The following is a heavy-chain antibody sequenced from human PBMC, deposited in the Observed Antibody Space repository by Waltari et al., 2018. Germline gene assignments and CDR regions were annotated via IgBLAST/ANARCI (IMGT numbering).Heavy chain of an antibody. V-gene: IGHV4-34*01. CDR1: GGSFSGYY. CDR2: INHSGST. D-gene: IGHD2-2*01. J-gene: IGHJ6*02. CDR3: ARGHYQLLWEDYYYGMDV. Sequence: QVQLQQWGAGLLKPSETLSLTCAVYGGSFSGYYWSWIRQPPGKGLEWIGEINHSGSTNYNPSRKRRVTISVDTSKNQFSLKLSSVTAADTAVYYCARGHYQLLWEDYYYGMDVWGQGTTVTVSS.